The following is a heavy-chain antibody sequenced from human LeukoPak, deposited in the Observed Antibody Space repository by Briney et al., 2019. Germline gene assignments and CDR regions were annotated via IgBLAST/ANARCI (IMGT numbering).Heavy chain of an antibody. CDR3: ARGPYSSGWVRPDY. CDR2: IFPIFGTA. CDR1: GGTFSSYA. V-gene: IGHV1-69*01. J-gene: IGHJ4*02. D-gene: IGHD6-19*01. Sequence: ASVKVSCKASGGTFSSYAISWVRQAPGQGLEWMGGIFPIFGTANYAQKFQGRVTITADESTSTAYMELSSLRSEDTAVYYCARGPYSSGWVRPDYWGQGTLVTVSS.